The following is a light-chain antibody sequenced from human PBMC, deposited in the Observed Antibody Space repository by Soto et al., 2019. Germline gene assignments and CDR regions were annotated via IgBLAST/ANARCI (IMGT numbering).Light chain of an antibody. J-gene: IGKJ4*01. CDR3: QQYNNWPRT. CDR2: GAS. V-gene: IGKV3-15*01. Sequence: EIAMTQSPATLSVSPGERATLSCRASQSISITLAWYQQKPGQAPRLLIYGASTRATDIPARFSGSGSGTEFTLTISGLQSEDFAVYYCQQYNNWPRTFGGGTKVEI. CDR1: QSISIT.